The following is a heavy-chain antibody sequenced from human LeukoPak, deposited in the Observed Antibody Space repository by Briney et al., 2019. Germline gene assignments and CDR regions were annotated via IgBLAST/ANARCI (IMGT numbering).Heavy chain of an antibody. D-gene: IGHD1-26*01. J-gene: IGHJ3*02. Sequence: SETLSLTCTASGGSISSYYWSWIRQPPGKGLEWIGYIYYSGSTNYNPSLKSRVTISVDTSKNQFSLKLSSVTAADTAVYYCAREPPYRVGRAFDIWGQGTMVTVSS. CDR2: IYYSGST. CDR3: AREPPYRVGRAFDI. CDR1: GGSISSYY. V-gene: IGHV4-59*01.